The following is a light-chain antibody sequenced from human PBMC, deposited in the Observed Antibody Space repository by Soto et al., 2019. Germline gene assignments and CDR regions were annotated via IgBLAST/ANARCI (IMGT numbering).Light chain of an antibody. J-gene: IGKJ2*01. V-gene: IGKV1-33*01. CDR3: QLYGKLPPYT. CDR1: QDIDNY. Sequence: DIQMTQSPSSLSASVGDRVTITCQASQDIDNYLNWYQQKPGQAPKLLIYDASNLETGGPSRFSGRGSGTDFTFTISSLQPEDVATYYCQLYGKLPPYTFGQGTKLELK. CDR2: DAS.